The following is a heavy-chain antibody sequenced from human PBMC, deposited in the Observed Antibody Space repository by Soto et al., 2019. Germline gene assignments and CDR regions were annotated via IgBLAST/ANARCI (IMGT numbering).Heavy chain of an antibody. CDR3: ARQGSNSSRRLSWFDP. CDR1: GGSISSGDYY. V-gene: IGHV4-30-4*01. D-gene: IGHD3-16*01. J-gene: IGHJ5*02. Sequence: SETLSLTCTVSGGSISSGDYYWSWIRQPPGKGLEWIGYIYYSGSTYYNPSLKSRVSISVDTSKSQSSLKLTFVTAADTAVYFCARQGSNSSRRLSWFDPWGQGTLVTVSS. CDR2: IYYSGST.